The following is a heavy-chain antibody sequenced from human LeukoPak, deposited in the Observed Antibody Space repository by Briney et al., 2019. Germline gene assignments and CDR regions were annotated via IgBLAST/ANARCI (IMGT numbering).Heavy chain of an antibody. CDR3: ATQVVPAAIYWNYYYGMDV. V-gene: IGHV3-23*01. Sequence: GGSLRLSCAASGFTFSSYAMSWVRQAPGKGLEWVSAISGSGGSTYYADSVKGRFTISRDNSKNTLYLQMNSLRAEDTAVYYCATQVVPAAIYWNYYYGMDVWGQGTTVTVSS. D-gene: IGHD2-2*02. CDR2: ISGSGGST. CDR1: GFTFSSYA. J-gene: IGHJ6*02.